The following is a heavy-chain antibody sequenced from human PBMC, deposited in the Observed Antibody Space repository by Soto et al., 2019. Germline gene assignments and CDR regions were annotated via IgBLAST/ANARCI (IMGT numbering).Heavy chain of an antibody. D-gene: IGHD6-13*01. J-gene: IGHJ4*02. CDR3: ARASATIAAAAIFDY. CDR2: IYQSGST. V-gene: IGHV4-4*02. Sequence: QVQLQESGPGLVKPSGTLSLTCAVSGGAISSSKWWSWVRQPPGKGREGIGEIYQSGSTNYNPSLESRVRTSVDKSRTQFSLKLTSVSAADTAVYYCARASATIAAAAIFDYWGQGTLVTVSS. CDR1: GGAISSSKW.